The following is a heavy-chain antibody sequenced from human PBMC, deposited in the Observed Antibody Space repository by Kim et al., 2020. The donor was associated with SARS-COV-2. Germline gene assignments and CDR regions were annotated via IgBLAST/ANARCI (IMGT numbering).Heavy chain of an antibody. V-gene: IGHV3-23*01. CDR3: ARVRAELWFREGFMDV. CDR1: GFTFSSHP. Sequence: GGSLRLSCAGSGFTFSSHPITWVRQAPGKGLEWVSGVSGSGVSKYSADSVKGRFTISRDNSKNTVYLQMNSLTGEDTAVYYCARVRAELWFREGFMDVWGNGTAVTVSS. CDR2: VSGSGVSK. D-gene: IGHD3-10*01. J-gene: IGHJ6*03.